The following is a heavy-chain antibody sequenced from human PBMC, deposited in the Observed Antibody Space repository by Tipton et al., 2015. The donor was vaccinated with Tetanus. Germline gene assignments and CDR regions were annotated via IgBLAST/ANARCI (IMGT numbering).Heavy chain of an antibody. CDR1: GGSFSGNY. D-gene: IGHD6-13*01. CDR3: ARGGITAAGILDY. V-gene: IGHV4-59*01. Sequence: TLSLTCTVYGGSFSGNYWSWIRQPPGKGLEWIGYIYYSGSTNYNPSLKSRVTISVDTSKNQFSLNLSSVTAADTAVYYCARGGITAAGILDYWGQGTLVTVSS. J-gene: IGHJ4*02. CDR2: IYYSGST.